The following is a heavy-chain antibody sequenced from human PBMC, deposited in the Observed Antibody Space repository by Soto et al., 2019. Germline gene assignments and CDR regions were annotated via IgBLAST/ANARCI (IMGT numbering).Heavy chain of an antibody. J-gene: IGHJ2*01. CDR3: ARGTGAQLMYFDL. V-gene: IGHV3-13*01. CDR2: IGTVGDA. D-gene: IGHD7-27*01. Sequence: EVNLVESGAGLVQPGGSLRLSCAASGFTFSNSDMHWVRQSAGKGLEWLSGIGTVGDAYYPPSVRGRFTISRENAKNSLYLQMHGLRAEDTAVYFCARGTGAQLMYFDLWGRGTLVTVSS. CDR1: GFTFSNSD.